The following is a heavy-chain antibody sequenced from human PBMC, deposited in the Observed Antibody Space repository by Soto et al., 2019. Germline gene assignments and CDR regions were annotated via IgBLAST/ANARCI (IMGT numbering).Heavy chain of an antibody. CDR2: MNPNSGNT. V-gene: IGHV1-8*01. Sequence: ASVKVSCKASGYTFTSYDINWVRQATGQGLERMGWMNPNSGNTGYAQKFQGRVTMTRNTSISTAYMELSSLRSEDTALYYCARVGYYYDSSGYYLSFDYWGQGTLVTVSS. D-gene: IGHD3-22*01. J-gene: IGHJ4*02. CDR1: GYTFTSYD. CDR3: ARVGYYYDSSGYYLSFDY.